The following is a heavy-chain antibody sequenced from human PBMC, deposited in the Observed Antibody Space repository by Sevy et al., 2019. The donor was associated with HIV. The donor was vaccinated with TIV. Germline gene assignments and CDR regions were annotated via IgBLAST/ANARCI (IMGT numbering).Heavy chain of an antibody. Sequence: GGSLRLSCATSGFTFSSYAMSWVRQAPEKGLEWVSAISASGGDTYYANSVKGRFTISRDNSKNTLYLQMNSLRAEDTAVYYCAKDLNGLTTAGSELDYWGQGTLVTVSS. CDR2: ISASGGDT. CDR1: GFTFSSYA. D-gene: IGHD4-17*01. J-gene: IGHJ4*02. CDR3: AKDLNGLTTAGSELDY. V-gene: IGHV3-23*01.